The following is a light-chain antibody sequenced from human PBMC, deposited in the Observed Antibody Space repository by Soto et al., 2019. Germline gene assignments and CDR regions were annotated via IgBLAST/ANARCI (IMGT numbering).Light chain of an antibody. J-gene: IGKJ1*01. Sequence: EIVVTQSPATLSVSPGERVTLSCRASQSVSGSLAWYQQRPGQAPRLLIYDTSTRAAGIAARFSGSGSGTEFTLTISSLQSEDSAVYYCQQYVHWPPGAFGQGTKVDSK. V-gene: IGKV3-15*01. CDR1: QSVSGS. CDR3: QQYVHWPPGA. CDR2: DTS.